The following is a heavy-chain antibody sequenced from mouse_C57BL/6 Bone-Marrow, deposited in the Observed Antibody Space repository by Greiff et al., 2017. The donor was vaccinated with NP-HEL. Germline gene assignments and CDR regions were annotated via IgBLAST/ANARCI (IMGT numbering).Heavy chain of an antibody. D-gene: IGHD1-1*02. CDR1: GYTFTDYE. J-gene: IGHJ1*03. V-gene: IGHV1-15*01. Sequence: QVQLQQSGAELVRPGASVTLSCKASGYTFTDYEMHWVQQTPVHGLEWIGAIDPETGGTAYNQKFKGKAILTADKSSSTAYMQLRSLTSEDSAVYYCTRWYYGWYFDVWGTGTTVTVSS. CDR3: TRWYYGWYFDV. CDR2: IDPETGGT.